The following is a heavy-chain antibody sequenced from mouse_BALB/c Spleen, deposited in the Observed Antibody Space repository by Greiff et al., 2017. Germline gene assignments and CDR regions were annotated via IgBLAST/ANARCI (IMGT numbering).Heavy chain of an antibody. CDR3: ARSNYDYYFDY. V-gene: IGHV2-2*02. J-gene: IGHJ2*01. CDR1: GFSLTSYG. D-gene: IGHD2-4*01. Sequence: VKVEESGPGLVQPSQSLSITCTVSGFSLTSYGVHWVRQSPGKGLEWLGVIWSGGSTDYNAAFISRLSISKDNSKSQVFFKMNSLQANDTAIYYCARSNYDYYFDYWGQGTTLTVSS. CDR2: IWSGGST.